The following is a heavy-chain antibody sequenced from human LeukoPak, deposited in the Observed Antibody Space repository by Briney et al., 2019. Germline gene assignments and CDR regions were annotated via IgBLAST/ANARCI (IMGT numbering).Heavy chain of an antibody. CDR2: INPSAGST. Sequence: ASVKVSCKASGYTFNDYYLHWVRQAPGQGLEWMGIINPSAGSTTYAQKFQGRVTMTRGTSTSTFYVELSSLRSEDTAVYYCARDLDGSGTFDYWGQGTLVTVSS. V-gene: IGHV1-46*02. J-gene: IGHJ4*02. D-gene: IGHD1-26*01. CDR3: ARDLDGSGTFDY. CDR1: GYTFNDYY.